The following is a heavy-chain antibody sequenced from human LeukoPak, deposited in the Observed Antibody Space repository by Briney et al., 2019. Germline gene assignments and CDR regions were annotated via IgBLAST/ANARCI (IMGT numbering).Heavy chain of an antibody. CDR3: ARVLNHGRQWLVRLRGSEYYFDY. J-gene: IGHJ4*02. CDR2: ISTDNGDT. CDR1: GYTFTTYG. V-gene: IGHV1-18*01. D-gene: IGHD6-19*01. Sequence: ASVKVSCKSSGYTFTTYGITWVRQAPGQGLEWMGWISTDNGDTNYAQKLQGRVTMTTDTSTSTAYMELRSLRSDDTAVYYCARVLNHGRQWLVRLRGSEYYFDYWGQGTLVTVSS.